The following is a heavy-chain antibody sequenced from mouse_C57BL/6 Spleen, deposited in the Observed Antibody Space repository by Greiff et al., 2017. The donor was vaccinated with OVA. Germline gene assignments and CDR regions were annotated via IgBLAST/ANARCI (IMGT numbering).Heavy chain of an antibody. J-gene: IGHJ3*01. V-gene: IGHV1-62-2*01. CDR1: GYTFTEYT. D-gene: IGHD2-4*01. CDR2: FYPGSGSI. Sequence: VQLQQSGAELVKPGASVKLSCKASGYTFTEYTIHWVKPRSGQGLEWIGWFYPGSGSIKYNEKFKDKATLTAAISSSTVYMELSRLTSEDSAVYLCERHEDLYYDYPWFAYWGQGTLVTVSA. CDR3: ERHEDLYYDYPWFAY.